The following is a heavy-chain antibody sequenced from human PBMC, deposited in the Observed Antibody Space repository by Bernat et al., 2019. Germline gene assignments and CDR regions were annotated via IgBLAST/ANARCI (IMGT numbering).Heavy chain of an antibody. CDR3: ARSKLRSYLDY. Sequence: QVQLQESGPGLVKPSQTLSLTCTVSGGSISSGSYYWSWIRQPAGKGLEWIGRIYTSGSTNYNPSLKSRVTISVDTSKNQFSLRLSSVTAADTAVYYCARSKLRSYLDYWGQGTLVTVSS. CDR1: GGSISSGSYY. V-gene: IGHV4-61*02. D-gene: IGHD2/OR15-2a*01. CDR2: IYTSGST. J-gene: IGHJ4*02.